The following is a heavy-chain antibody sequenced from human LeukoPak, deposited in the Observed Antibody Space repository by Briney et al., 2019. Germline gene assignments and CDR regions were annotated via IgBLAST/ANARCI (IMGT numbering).Heavy chain of an antibody. CDR3: ARLRFQSYGPLYYFDY. CDR2: IYTSGST. D-gene: IGHD5-18*01. CDR1: GGSFSGYY. J-gene: IGHJ4*02. V-gene: IGHV4-59*10. Sequence: SETLSLTCAVYGGSFSGYYWSWIRQPAGKGLEWIGRIYTSGSTNYNPSLKSRVTMSVDTSKNQFSLKLSSVTAADTAVYYCARLRFQSYGPLYYFDYWGQGTLVTVSS.